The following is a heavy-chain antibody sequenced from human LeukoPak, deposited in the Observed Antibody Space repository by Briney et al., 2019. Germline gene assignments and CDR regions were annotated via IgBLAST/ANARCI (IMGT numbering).Heavy chain of an antibody. CDR2: INPSGGRT. D-gene: IGHD2-2*01. Sequence: ASVKVSCKASGYTFTSYYMHWVRQAPGQGLEWMGIINPSGGRTSYTQKCQGRVSMTRDTSTSIVYMELSSLRSEDKAVYYCARAGGVVVPAARLDYWGQGTLVTVSS. J-gene: IGHJ4*02. CDR1: GYTFTSYY. CDR3: ARAGGVVVPAARLDY. V-gene: IGHV1-46*01.